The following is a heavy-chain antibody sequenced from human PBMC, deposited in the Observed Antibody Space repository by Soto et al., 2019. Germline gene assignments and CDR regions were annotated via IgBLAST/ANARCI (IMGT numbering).Heavy chain of an antibody. Sequence: QLQVQESGPGLVKPSETLSLTCTVSGGSISSSSYYWGWIRQPPGKGLEWIGSIYYSGSTYYNPSLKSRVPIPVDTSKHPFSPKLSSVTAADTAVYNCASHPLWWELPTHFDYWGQGTLVTVSS. J-gene: IGHJ4*02. CDR3: ASHPLWWELPTHFDY. CDR2: IYYSGST. D-gene: IGHD1-26*01. V-gene: IGHV4-39*01. CDR1: GGSISSSSYY.